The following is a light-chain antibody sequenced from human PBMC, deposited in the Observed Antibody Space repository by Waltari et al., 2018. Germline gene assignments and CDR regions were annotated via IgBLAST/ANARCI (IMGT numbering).Light chain of an antibody. Sequence: SALTQPASVSDSPGRTVTLSCTKSTSDGATFGSVSWYQHPPGQAPQLLIFDGTNRPPVVSVRFSATESPNTASLTISDLQAEDEAHYYCASYLPDGIVVFGGGTRLNVL. CDR2: DGT. CDR1: TSDGATFGS. CDR3: ASYLPDGIVV. J-gene: IGLJ2*01. V-gene: IGLV2-14*01.